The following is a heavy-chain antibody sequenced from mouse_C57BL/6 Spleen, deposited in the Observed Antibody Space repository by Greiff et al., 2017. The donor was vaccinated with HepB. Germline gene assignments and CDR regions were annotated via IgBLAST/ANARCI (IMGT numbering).Heavy chain of an antibody. Sequence: EVHLVESEGGLVQPGSSMKLSCTASGFTFSDYYMAWVRQVPEKGLEWVANINYDGSSTYYLDSLKSRFIISRDNAKNILYLQMSSLKSEDTATYYCARGGIYYDYDDAVYAMDYWGQGTSVTVSS. CDR2: INYDGSST. CDR3: ARGGIYYDYDDAVYAMDY. CDR1: GFTFSDYY. D-gene: IGHD2-4*01. V-gene: IGHV5-16*01. J-gene: IGHJ4*01.